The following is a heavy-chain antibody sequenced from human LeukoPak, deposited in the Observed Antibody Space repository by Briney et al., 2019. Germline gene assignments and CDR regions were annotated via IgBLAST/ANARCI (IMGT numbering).Heavy chain of an antibody. J-gene: IGHJ6*03. Sequence: GGSLRLSCAASGFTFSSYGMHWVRQAPGKGLEWVAFIRYDGSNKYYADSVKGRFTISRDNAKNTLYVQINSLRAEDTAVYYCARDSGMITFGGVVPLYYYMDVWGKGTTVTVSS. CDR1: GFTFSSYG. V-gene: IGHV3-30*02. D-gene: IGHD3-16*01. CDR3: ARDSGMITFGGVVPLYYYMDV. CDR2: IRYDGSNK.